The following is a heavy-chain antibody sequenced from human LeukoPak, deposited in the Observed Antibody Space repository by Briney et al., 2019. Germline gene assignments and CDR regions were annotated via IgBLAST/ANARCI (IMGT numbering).Heavy chain of an antibody. D-gene: IGHD6-19*01. CDR2: ISGSGGST. CDR3: AKGEFGYSSGWSGRFDP. J-gene: IGHJ5*02. Sequence: GGSLRLSCAASGFTSSSYAMSWVRQAPGKGLEWVSAISGSGGSTYYADSVKGRFTISRDNSKNTLYLQMNSLRAEDTAVYYCAKGEFGYSSGWSGRFDPWGQGTLVTVSS. CDR1: GFTSSSYA. V-gene: IGHV3-23*01.